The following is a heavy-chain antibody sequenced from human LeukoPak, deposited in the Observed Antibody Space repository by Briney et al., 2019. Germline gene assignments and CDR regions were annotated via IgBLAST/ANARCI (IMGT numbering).Heavy chain of an antibody. J-gene: IGHJ6*03. V-gene: IGHV4-59*01. Sequence: SETLSLTCTVSGGSISSYYWSWIRQPPGKGLKWIGYIYYSGSTNYNPSLKSRVTISVDTSKNQISLKLSSVTAADTAVYYCARGIRIPSAAPDYYYYYMDVWGKGTTVTVSS. CDR2: IYYSGST. D-gene: IGHD6-13*01. CDR1: GGSISSYY. CDR3: ARGIRIPSAAPDYYYYYMDV.